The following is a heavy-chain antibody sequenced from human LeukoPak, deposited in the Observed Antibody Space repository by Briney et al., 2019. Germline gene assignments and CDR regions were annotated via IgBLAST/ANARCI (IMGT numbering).Heavy chain of an antibody. J-gene: IGHJ2*01. CDR3: ARIEDYYNSGGYFWYFDL. V-gene: IGHV3-74*01. CDR2: INSHGSET. D-gene: IGHD3-10*01. Sequence: GGSLRLSCAASGFTFSDHWMHWVRQAPGKGLVWVSRINSHGSETNYADSVKARFTVSRDNAKNTLYLQMNSLRAEDTAVYYCARIEDYYNSGGYFWYFDLWGRGTLVTVSS. CDR1: GFTFSDHW.